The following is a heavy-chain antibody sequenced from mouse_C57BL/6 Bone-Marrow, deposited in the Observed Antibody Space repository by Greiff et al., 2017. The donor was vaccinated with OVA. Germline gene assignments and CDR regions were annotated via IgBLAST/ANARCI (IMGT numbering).Heavy chain of an antibody. CDR1: GFNIKNTY. J-gene: IGHJ2*01. D-gene: IGHD3-2*02. Sequence: VHVKQSVAELVRPGASVKLSCTASGFNIKNTYMHWVKQRPEQGLEWIGRIDPANGNTKYAPKFPGKATITADTSSNTAYLQLSSLTSEDTAIYYCQTAQSFDYWGQGTTLTVSS. CDR2: IDPANGNT. V-gene: IGHV14-3*01. CDR3: QTAQSFDY.